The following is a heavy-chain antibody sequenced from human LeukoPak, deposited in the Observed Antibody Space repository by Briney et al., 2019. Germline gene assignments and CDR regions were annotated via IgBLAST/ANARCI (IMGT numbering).Heavy chain of an antibody. V-gene: IGHV3-30-3*01. D-gene: IGHD2-2*02. CDR3: ARDRRGYCSSTSCYTGWFDP. CDR1: GFTFSSCA. CDR2: ISYDGSNK. J-gene: IGHJ5*02. Sequence: PGGSLRLSCAASGFTFSSCAMHWVRQAPGKGLEWVAVISYDGSNKYYTDSVKGRFTISRDNSKNTLYLQMNSLRAEDTAVYYCARDRRGYCSSTSCYTGWFDPWGQGTLVTVPS.